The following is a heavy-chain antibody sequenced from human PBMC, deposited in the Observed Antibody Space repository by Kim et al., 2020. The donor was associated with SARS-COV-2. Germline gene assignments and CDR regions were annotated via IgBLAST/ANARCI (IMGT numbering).Heavy chain of an antibody. Sequence: SQNLSLTCVISGDRVSSDSAAWNWIRRSPSRGLEWLGRTYYRSKWYYDYAESVRGRITINPDTSKNQFSLQLNSVTPEDTAMYYCARDHQYSIDFWGQGTLVTVSS. CDR2: TYYRSKWYY. CDR3: ARDHQYSIDF. CDR1: GDRVSSDSAA. V-gene: IGHV6-1*01. J-gene: IGHJ4*02. D-gene: IGHD5-12*01.